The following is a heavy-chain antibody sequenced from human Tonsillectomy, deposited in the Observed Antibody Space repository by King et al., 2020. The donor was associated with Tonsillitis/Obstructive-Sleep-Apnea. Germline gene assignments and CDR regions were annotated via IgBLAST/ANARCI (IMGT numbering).Heavy chain of an antibody. CDR2: VYPGDSDT. Sequence: QLVQSGAEVKKPGESLKISCKGSGYNFTTYWIAWVRQMPGKGLEWMGIVYPGDSDTIYSPSFQGQVAISADKSISTAYLQWSSLKASDTAMYYCARQWYHYDSSGYYYPTFDYWGQGTLVTVSS. CDR1: GYNFTTYW. D-gene: IGHD3-22*01. CDR3: ARQWYHYDSSGYYYPTFDY. J-gene: IGHJ4*02. V-gene: IGHV5-51*01.